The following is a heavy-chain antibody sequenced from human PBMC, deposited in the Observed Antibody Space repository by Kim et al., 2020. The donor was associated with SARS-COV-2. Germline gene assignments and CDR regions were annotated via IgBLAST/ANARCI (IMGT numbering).Heavy chain of an antibody. D-gene: IGHD3-10*01. CDR2: IKHSGST. J-gene: IGHJ3*02. CDR3: ARVRSGCYYWVAFDI. V-gene: IGHV4-34*01. CDR1: GGSFSGYY. Sequence: SETLSLTCAVYGGSFSGYYWSWIRQPPGKGLEWIGVIKHSGSTNYNPSPKSRVTISVDTSKNQFFLKLSSVTAADTAVYYCARVRSGCYYWVAFDIWGQGTMVTVSS.